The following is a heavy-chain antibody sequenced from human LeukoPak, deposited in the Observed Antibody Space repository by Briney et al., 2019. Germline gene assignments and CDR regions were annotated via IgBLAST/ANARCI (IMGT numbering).Heavy chain of an antibody. CDR3: ARESRVDDAFDI. D-gene: IGHD2-2*01. V-gene: IGHV4-4*07. J-gene: IGHJ3*02. CDR1: GFTFSSYG. CDR2: IYTSGST. Sequence: GSLRLSCAASGFTFSSYGMSWIRQPAGKGLEWIGRIYTSGSTNYNPSLKSRVTISVETSKNQFSLKLSSVTAADTAVYYCARESRVDDAFDIWGQGTMVTVSS.